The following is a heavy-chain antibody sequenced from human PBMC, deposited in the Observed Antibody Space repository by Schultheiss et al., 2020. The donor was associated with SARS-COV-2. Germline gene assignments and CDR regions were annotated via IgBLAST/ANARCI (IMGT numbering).Heavy chain of an antibody. V-gene: IGHV4-59*01. J-gene: IGHJ5*02. CDR1: GGSINEKY. CDR3: ARMSLPGYVNVPFDP. D-gene: IGHD5-12*01. Sequence: SETLSLTCTVSGGSINEKYCGWIRQPPGQGLEWIGNLYYSGSSKYNPSIKSRVTISVDTSKNQFSLKLSSVTAADTAVYYCARMSLPGYVNVPFDPWGQGTLVTVSS. CDR2: LYYSGSS.